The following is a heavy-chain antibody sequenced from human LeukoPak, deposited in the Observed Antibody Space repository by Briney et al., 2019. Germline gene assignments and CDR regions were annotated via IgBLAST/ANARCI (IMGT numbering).Heavy chain of an antibody. CDR3: ARRFYYAMDV. D-gene: IGHD3-16*01. CDR1: GYSFTGYF. J-gene: IGHJ6*02. CDR2: INPNSGDT. V-gene: IGHV1-2*02. Sequence: GAPVKVSCKASGYSFTGYFMQWVRQAPGQGLEWMGWINPNSGDTNYAQKFQGRATMTRDTSISTAYMELSRLGSDDAAVYYCARRFYYAMDVWGQGTTVTVSS.